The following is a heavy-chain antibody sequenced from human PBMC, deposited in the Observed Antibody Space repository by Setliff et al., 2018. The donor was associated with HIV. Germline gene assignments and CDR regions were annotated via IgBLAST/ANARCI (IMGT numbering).Heavy chain of an antibody. Sequence: GASVKVSCKASGGTFSSYAISWVRQAPGQGLEWMGGIIPIFGTANYAQKFQGRVTITADESTSTAYMELSSLRSEDTAVYYCALPVLGGYGYGYFDYWGQGTLVTVSS. CDR1: GGTFSSYA. V-gene: IGHV1-69*13. D-gene: IGHD5-18*01. J-gene: IGHJ4*02. CDR2: IIPIFGTA. CDR3: ALPVLGGYGYGYFDY.